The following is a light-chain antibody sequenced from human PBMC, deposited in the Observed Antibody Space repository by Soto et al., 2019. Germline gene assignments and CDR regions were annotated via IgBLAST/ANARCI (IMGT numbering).Light chain of an antibody. J-gene: IGLJ2*01. Sequence: QSALTQPRSVSGSPGQSVTISCTRASSDVGSDNYISWYQQLPGKAPKLIMYDSDVSQRPSGVPVPFSGSKSGNTASLTISEVQAEDEDDYYCCSYAETYVVFGGGTKLTVL. CDR3: CSYAETYVV. CDR2: DVS. CDR1: SSDVGSDNY. V-gene: IGLV2-11*01.